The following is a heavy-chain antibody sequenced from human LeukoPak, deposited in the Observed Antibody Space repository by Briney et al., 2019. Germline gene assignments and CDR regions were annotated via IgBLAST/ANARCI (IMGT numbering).Heavy chain of an antibody. Sequence: GGSLRLSCAASGFTFRSYNMHWVRQAPGKGLEWVAVIWYDGSNKYYADSVKGRFTISRDNSKNPLYLQMNSLRTDDTAVYYCARPGYGDYGDSWGQGTLVTVSS. D-gene: IGHD2-21*01. CDR2: IWYDGSNK. CDR3: ARPGYGDYGDS. CDR1: GFTFRSYN. V-gene: IGHV3-30-3*01. J-gene: IGHJ5*01.